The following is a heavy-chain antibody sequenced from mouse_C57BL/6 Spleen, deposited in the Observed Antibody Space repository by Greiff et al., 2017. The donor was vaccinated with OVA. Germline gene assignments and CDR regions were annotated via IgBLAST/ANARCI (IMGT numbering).Heavy chain of an antibody. J-gene: IGHJ2*01. CDR1: GFTFSSYT. CDR3: ASNWGFDY. CDR2: ISGGGGNT. D-gene: IGHD4-1*01. Sequence: EVKVEESGGGLVKPGGSLKLSCAASGFTFSSYTMSWVRQTPEKRLEWVATISGGGGNTYYPDSVKGRFTISRDNAKNTLYLQMSSLRSEDTALYYCASNWGFDYWGQGTTLTVSS. V-gene: IGHV5-9*01.